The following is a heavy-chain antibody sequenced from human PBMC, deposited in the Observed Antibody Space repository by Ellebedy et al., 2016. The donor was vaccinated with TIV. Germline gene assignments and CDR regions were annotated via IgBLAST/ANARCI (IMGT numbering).Heavy chain of an antibody. D-gene: IGHD1-26*01. Sequence: PGGSLRLSCVASGFTFSNYWMSWVRQAPGKGLEWVANINEDETEKYFADSVKGPFTISRDNALNSLYLQLNNLRVEDTAVYFCARDRIVGATSYGFWGQGALVTVSS. CDR1: GFTFSNYW. V-gene: IGHV3-7*01. CDR2: INEDETEK. CDR3: ARDRIVGATSYGF. J-gene: IGHJ4*02.